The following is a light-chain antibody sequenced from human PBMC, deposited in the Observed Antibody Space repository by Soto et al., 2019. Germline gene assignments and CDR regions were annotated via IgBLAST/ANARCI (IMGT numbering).Light chain of an antibody. Sequence: EVVLTQSPATLSVSPGESATLSCRASQSVSGSVAWYLQKPGQAPRLLIYTTSNRATGVPDRFSGSGSGTDFTLTISRLEPEDFAVYYCQQYGSSQTFGQGTKVDI. J-gene: IGKJ1*01. CDR1: QSVSGSV. V-gene: IGKV3-20*01. CDR3: QQYGSSQT. CDR2: TTS.